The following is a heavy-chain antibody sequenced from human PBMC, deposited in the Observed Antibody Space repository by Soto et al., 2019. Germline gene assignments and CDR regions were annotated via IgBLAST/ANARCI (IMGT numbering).Heavy chain of an antibody. Sequence: QITLKESGPTLVKPTQTLTPTCTFSGFSLSTSGVGVGWIRQPPGKALEWPALIYWDDDKRYSPSLKSRLTITKDTSKNQVVLTMTNMDPVDTATYYCAHRGSGWAPYNWFDPWGQGTLVTVSS. D-gene: IGHD6-19*01. CDR3: AHRGSGWAPYNWFDP. J-gene: IGHJ5*02. V-gene: IGHV2-5*02. CDR2: IYWDDDK. CDR1: GFSLSTSGVG.